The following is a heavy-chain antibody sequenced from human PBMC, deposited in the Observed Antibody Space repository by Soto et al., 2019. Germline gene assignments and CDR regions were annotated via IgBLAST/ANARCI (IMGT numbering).Heavy chain of an antibody. CDR3: ARGWSSSWPY. CDR2: KYDTGST. Sequence: SETLSLTCTVSSDSVSHYFWSWIRQAPGKGLEWIAFKYDTGSTNYNPSLKGRVSISVDASTNQISLTVNSVTAADTAVYYCARGWSSSWPYWGQGILVTVSP. J-gene: IGHJ4*02. D-gene: IGHD6-13*01. V-gene: IGHV4-59*02. CDR1: SDSVSHYF.